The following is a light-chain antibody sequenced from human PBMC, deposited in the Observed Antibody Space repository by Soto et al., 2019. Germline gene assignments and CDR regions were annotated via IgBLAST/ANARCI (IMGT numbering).Light chain of an antibody. CDR2: GAS. V-gene: IGKV1-9*01. J-gene: IGKJ2*01. CDR1: QGISSY. Sequence: DIQLTQSPSFLSASVGDRVTITCRVSQGISSYLAWYQQPPGKAPKLLIYGASTLQRGVSSRFSGSGSGTEFTLTIRSLQPEDFATYYCQHLNTYPRTFGQGTKLEVK. CDR3: QHLNTYPRT.